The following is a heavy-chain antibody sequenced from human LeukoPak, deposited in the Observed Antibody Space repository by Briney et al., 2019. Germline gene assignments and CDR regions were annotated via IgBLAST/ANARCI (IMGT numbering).Heavy chain of an antibody. D-gene: IGHD3-22*01. V-gene: IGHV1-18*01. J-gene: IGHJ1*01. CDR3: ARDYYDSSGYAEYFQH. CDR1: GYTFTNYG. CDR2: ISAYNGNT. Sequence: VSVKVSCKASGYTFTNYGISWVRQAPGQGLEWMGWISAYNGNTNYAQKLQGRVTMTTDTSTSTAYMELRSLRSDDTAVYYCARDYYDSSGYAEYFQHWGQGTLVTVSS.